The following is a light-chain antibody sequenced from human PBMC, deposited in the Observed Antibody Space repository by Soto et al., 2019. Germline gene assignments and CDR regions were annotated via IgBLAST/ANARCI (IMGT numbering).Light chain of an antibody. CDR3: QQSYSTPET. CDR1: QSISSY. CDR2: AAS. Sequence: DIQMTQSPSSLSASVGDRVTITCRASQSISSYLNWYQQKPGKAPKLLIYAASSLQSGVPSRFSGSGSGTDFPLTISSLQPEDFATYYFQQSYSTPETFGQGTKVEIK. V-gene: IGKV1-39*01. J-gene: IGKJ1*01.